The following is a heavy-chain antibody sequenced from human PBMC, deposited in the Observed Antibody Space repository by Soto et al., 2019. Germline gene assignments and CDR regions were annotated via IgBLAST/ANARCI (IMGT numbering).Heavy chain of an antibody. V-gene: IGHV1-3*01. J-gene: IGHJ4*02. CDR3: ARAISGYVT. Sequence: VQLVQSGAEIKKTGASVMLSCKASGITYNTYAIHWVRQAPGQGLEWMGWISVGNGDTRYSQIFEGRVTLARDTSANTVYMDMGSLKTEDTGIYYCARAISGYVTWGQGTLVTASS. CDR1: GITYNTYA. D-gene: IGHD5-12*01. CDR2: ISVGNGDT.